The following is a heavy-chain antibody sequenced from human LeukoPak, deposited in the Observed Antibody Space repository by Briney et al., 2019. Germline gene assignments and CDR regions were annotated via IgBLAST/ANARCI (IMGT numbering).Heavy chain of an antibody. Sequence: PGGSLRLSCAASGFTFSSYSMNWVRQAPGKGLEWVSSISSSSSYIYYADSVKGRFTISRDNAKNSLYLQMNSLRAEDTAVYYCARAYYCSSTSCYWGLTFDYWGQGTLVTVSS. J-gene: IGHJ4*02. CDR3: ARAYYCSSTSCYWGLTFDY. CDR2: ISSSSSYI. D-gene: IGHD2-2*01. V-gene: IGHV3-21*01. CDR1: GFTFSSYS.